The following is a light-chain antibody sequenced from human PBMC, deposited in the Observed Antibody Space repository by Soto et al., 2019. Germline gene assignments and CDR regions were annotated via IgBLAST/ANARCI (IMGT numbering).Light chain of an antibody. CDR3: SSYSSISPYV. CDR2: DDS. Sequence: QSALTQPAYVSGSPGQSITISCTGTSSDVGGYNYVSWYQQHPGKAPKLMIYDDSNRPSGVSKRLSGSKSGDTASLAISGLQAEDEADYYCSSYSSISPYVFGIGTKLTVL. J-gene: IGLJ1*01. CDR1: SSDVGGYNY. V-gene: IGLV2-14*01.